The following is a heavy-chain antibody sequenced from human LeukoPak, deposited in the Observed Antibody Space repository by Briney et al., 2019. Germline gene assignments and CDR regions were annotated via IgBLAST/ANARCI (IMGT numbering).Heavy chain of an antibody. CDR2: ISYSGTT. CDR3: ARAGAGNEYVGLFDY. Sequence: SETLSLTCTVSGGSISSYYWSWIRQPPGKGLEWIGYISYSGTTNYNPSLKSRVTISVAPSKNQFSLKLRSVTAPDTAVYYCARAGAGNEYVGLFDYWGQGTLVTVSS. D-gene: IGHD3-16*01. J-gene: IGHJ4*02. V-gene: IGHV4-59*01. CDR1: GGSISSYY.